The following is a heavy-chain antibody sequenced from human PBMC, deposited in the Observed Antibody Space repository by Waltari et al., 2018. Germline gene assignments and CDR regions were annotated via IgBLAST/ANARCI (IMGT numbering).Heavy chain of an antibody. CDR1: GYTFTGYY. CDR3: AREGRFWSGYRGTGSLDY. J-gene: IGHJ4*02. Sequence: QVQLVQSGAEVKKPGASVKVSCKASGYTFTGYYMHWVRQAPGQGLEWMGRINPNSGGTNYAQKFQGRVTMTRDTSISTAYMELSRLRSDDTAVYYCAREGRFWSGYRGTGSLDYWGQGTLVTVSS. D-gene: IGHD3-3*01. V-gene: IGHV1-2*06. CDR2: INPNSGGT.